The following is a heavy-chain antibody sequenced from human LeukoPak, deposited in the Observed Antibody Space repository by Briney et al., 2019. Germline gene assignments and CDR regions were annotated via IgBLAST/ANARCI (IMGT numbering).Heavy chain of an antibody. V-gene: IGHV4-34*01. CDR1: GGSFSGYY. J-gene: IGHJ4*02. CDR2: IHHSGST. Sequence: SETLSLTCAVYGGSFSGYYWSWIRQPPGKGLEWIGEIHHSGSTNYNPSLKSRVTISVDTSKNQFSLKLSSVTAADTAVYYCAREGGLRYFDWLFDYFDYWGQGTLVTVSS. CDR3: AREGGLRYFDWLFDYFDY. D-gene: IGHD3-9*01.